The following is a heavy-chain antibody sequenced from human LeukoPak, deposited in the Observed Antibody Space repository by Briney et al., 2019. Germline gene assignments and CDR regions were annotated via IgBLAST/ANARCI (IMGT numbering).Heavy chain of an antibody. CDR3: ASVFKHGMDV. CDR1: GYIVTNYY. CDR2: LNPSGGSS. Sequence: ASVKVSCKASGYIVTNYYMYWVRQAPGQGLEWMGILNPSGGSSSYAQKFQGRATLTRATSTSTVYMELSSLRSEDTAVYYCASVFKHGMDVWGQGTTVIVSS. J-gene: IGHJ6*02. V-gene: IGHV1-46*01.